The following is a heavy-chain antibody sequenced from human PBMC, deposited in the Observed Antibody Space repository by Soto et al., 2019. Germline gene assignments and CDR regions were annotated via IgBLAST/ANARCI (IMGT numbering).Heavy chain of an antibody. D-gene: IGHD1-1*01. Sequence: EVQLLESGGGLVQPGGSLRLSCAASGFTFSTYAMNWVRQAPGNGLEWVSAMSGRGGSIHYGDSVKGRFTISRDNSKKTLYLQMNSLGDEDTGVYHCVKGYWKGDVWGQGTTVTVSS. CDR2: MSGRGGSI. V-gene: IGHV3-23*01. CDR1: GFTFSTYA. J-gene: IGHJ6*02. CDR3: VKGYWKGDV.